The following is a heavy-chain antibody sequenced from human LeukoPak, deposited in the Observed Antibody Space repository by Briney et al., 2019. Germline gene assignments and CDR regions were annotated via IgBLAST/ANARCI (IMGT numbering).Heavy chain of an antibody. CDR2: ISYDGANK. CDR3: ARSVVAATETFDY. J-gene: IGHJ4*02. Sequence: PGGSLRLSCAASGFTFSNYAMHWVRQDPGKGLEWVALISYDGANKVYADSVNGRFTISRDNAKNSLYLQMNSLRAEDTAVYYCARSVVAATETFDYWGQGTLVAVSS. D-gene: IGHD2-15*01. CDR1: GFTFSNYA. V-gene: IGHV3-30*04.